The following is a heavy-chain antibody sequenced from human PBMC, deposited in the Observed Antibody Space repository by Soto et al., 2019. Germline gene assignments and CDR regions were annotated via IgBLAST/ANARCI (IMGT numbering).Heavy chain of an antibody. D-gene: IGHD6-6*01. CDR1: GGTFSSYT. J-gene: IGHJ4*02. CDR2: IIPILGIA. V-gene: IGHV1-69*08. CDR3: AREGQLVGKYYFHH. Sequence: QVQLVQSGAEVKKPGSSVKVSCKASGGTFSSYTISWVRQAPGQGLEWMGRIIPILGIANYAQKFQGRVTITADNSTSTASMELSSLRSEDPAVYYCAREGQLVGKYYFHHWGQGTLVTVSS.